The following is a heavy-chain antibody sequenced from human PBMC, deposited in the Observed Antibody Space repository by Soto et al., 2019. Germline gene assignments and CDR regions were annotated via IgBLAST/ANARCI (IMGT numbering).Heavy chain of an antibody. Sequence: PGGSLRLSCAALGFTFSSYDMHWVRQATGKGLEWVSAIGTAGDTYYPGSVKGRFTISRENAKNSLYLQMNSLRAGDTAVYYCARRKGSDFTCTNGVCYTNYYYYMDVWGKGTTVTVSS. V-gene: IGHV3-13*01. CDR2: IGTAGDT. D-gene: IGHD2-8*01. CDR3: ARRKGSDFTCTNGVCYTNYYYYMDV. J-gene: IGHJ6*03. CDR1: GFTFSSYD.